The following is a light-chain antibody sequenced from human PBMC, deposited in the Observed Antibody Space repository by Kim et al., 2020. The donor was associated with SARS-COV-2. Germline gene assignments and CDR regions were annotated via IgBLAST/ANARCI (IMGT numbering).Light chain of an antibody. J-gene: IGLJ3*02. CDR1: SSDFDSYKY. CDR2: DVT. CDR3: SSYTGSFWV. V-gene: IGLV2-14*03. Sequence: QSALTQPASVSGSPGQSITISCTGTSSDFDSYKYVTWYQKHPGKAPKLIIYDVTNRPSGVSCRFSGSKSGNTASLTISGLQAEDEADYYCSSYTGSFWVFGGGTKLTVL.